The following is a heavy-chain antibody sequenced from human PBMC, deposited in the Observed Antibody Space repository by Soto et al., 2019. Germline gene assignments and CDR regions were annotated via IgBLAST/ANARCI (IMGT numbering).Heavy chain of an antibody. V-gene: IGHV4-59*01. CDR1: SGSMSSYY. CDR2: IYYSGST. J-gene: IGHJ1*01. Sequence: SSETLSLTCTVSSGSMSSYYWSWIRQPPGKGLEWIGNIYYSGSTNYSPSLKSRVTISVDTSKNQFSLKLSSVTAADTAVYYCARDAPGVYLQYWGQGTLVTVSS. D-gene: IGHD3-10*01. CDR3: ARDAPGVYLQY.